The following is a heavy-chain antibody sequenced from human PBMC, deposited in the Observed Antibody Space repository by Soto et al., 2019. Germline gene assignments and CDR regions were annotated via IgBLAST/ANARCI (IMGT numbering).Heavy chain of an antibody. J-gene: IGHJ4*02. CDR2: ISGSGTST. V-gene: IGHV3-23*01. D-gene: IGHD3-10*01. CDR3: VTFEERSPSGPQADF. CDR1: GFTFSSYA. Sequence: GGSLRLSCAASGFTFSSYALNWVRQAPGKGLEWVAEISGSGTSTYYAPSVKGRFIISSDSSKNTLYLRMYSLRAEDTAVYYCVTFEERSPSGPQADFWGQGTLVTVSS.